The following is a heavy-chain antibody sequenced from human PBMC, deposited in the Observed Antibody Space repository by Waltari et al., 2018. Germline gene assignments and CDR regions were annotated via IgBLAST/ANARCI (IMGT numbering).Heavy chain of an antibody. J-gene: IGHJ4*02. D-gene: IGHD2-2*01. CDR1: GYTFTGYY. CDR2: INPNSGGT. CDR3: ARGPGYCSSTSCYNGDY. Sequence: QVQLVQSGAEVKKPGASVKVSCKASGYTFTGYYMHWVRQAPGQGLEWMGWINPNSGGTNYAQKFQGRVTMTRDTAISTAYMELSRLRSDDTAVYYCARGPGYCSSTSCYNGDYWGQGTLVTVSS. V-gene: IGHV1-2*02.